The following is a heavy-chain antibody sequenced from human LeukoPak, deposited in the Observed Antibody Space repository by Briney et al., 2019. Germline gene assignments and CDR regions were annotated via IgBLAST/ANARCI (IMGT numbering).Heavy chain of an antibody. Sequence: SGGSLRLSCAASGFIFSSYWMSWVRQAPGKGLEWVAQINQDGSEKYYVDSVKGRFTISRDNAKNSLYLQVNSLRAEDTAAYYCARDTIATVFDYWGQGTLVAVSS. D-gene: IGHD5-24*01. CDR1: GFIFSSYW. V-gene: IGHV3-7*04. J-gene: IGHJ4*02. CDR2: INQDGSEK. CDR3: ARDTIATVFDY.